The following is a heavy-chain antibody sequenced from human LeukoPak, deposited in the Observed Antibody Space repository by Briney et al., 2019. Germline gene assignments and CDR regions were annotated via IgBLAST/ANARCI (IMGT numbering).Heavy chain of an antibody. CDR2: IIPIFGTA. CDR1: GGTFSSYA. CDR3: ARDSAGATTFFDY. Sequence: SVKVSCKASGGTFSSYAISWVRQAPGQGLEWMGGIIPIFGTANYAQKFQGRVTITADESTSTAYMELSSLRSEDTAVYYCARDSAGATTFFDYWGQGTLVTVSS. V-gene: IGHV1-69*13. J-gene: IGHJ4*02. D-gene: IGHD1-26*01.